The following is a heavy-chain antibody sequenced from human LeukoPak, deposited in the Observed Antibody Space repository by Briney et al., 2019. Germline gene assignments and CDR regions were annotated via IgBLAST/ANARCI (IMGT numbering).Heavy chain of an antibody. CDR3: ARVDYGDYVAAVDI. Sequence: GGSLRLSCVVSGFSFSDSYMTWIRQTPGKGLEWLAYISGSGSDIYYADSVKGRFTISRDNAKNTLYLQMNSLRVEDTAVYHCARVDYGDYVAAVDIWGQGTLVTVFS. CDR2: ISGSGSDI. V-gene: IGHV3-11*04. CDR1: GFSFSDSY. D-gene: IGHD4-17*01. J-gene: IGHJ3*02.